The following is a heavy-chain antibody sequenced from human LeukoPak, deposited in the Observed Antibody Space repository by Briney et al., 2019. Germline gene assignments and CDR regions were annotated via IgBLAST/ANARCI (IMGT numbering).Heavy chain of an antibody. V-gene: IGHV3-13*01. D-gene: IGHD2-2*01. J-gene: IGHJ3*02. CDR2: IGTTGDT. CDR1: GFTFGSYD. Sequence: GGSLRLSCAASGFTFGSYDMHWVRQAAGKGLEWVSGIGTTGDTYYPGSVKGRFTISRENAKNSLYLQINSLRFEDTAVYYCARGHLPVMDGDSLSDAFDIWGQGTMVTVSS. CDR3: ARGHLPVMDGDSLSDAFDI.